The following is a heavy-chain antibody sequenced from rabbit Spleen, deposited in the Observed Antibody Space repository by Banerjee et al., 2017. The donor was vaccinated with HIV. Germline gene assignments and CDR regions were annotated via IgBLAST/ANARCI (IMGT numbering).Heavy chain of an antibody. CDR1: GFSFSSSDY. Sequence: QSLEESGGGPVQPEGSLALTCNASGFSFSSSDYICWVRPAPGKGLEWISCIAGSSSGFTYSATWAKGRFTISKTWSTTVTLQMTSLTAADTATYFCARDWAGVIGWNFSVWGPGTLVTVS. V-gene: IGHV1S40*01. CDR2: IAGSSSGFT. CDR3: ARDWAGVIGWNFSV. J-gene: IGHJ6*01. D-gene: IGHD1-1*01.